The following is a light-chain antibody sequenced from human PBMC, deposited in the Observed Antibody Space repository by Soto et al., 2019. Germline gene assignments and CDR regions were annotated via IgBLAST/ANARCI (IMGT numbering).Light chain of an antibody. CDR1: QNLSRN. Sequence: EMVMTQSPATLSVSPGERATLSCRASQNLSRNLAWYQQQPGQAPRLLIFYASPRATGIPARFSGSGSGTALTLTTSSLQSEDFAVYYCQQYDKWPHTFGQGTKLEIK. CDR3: QQYDKWPHT. CDR2: YAS. J-gene: IGKJ2*01. V-gene: IGKV3-15*01.